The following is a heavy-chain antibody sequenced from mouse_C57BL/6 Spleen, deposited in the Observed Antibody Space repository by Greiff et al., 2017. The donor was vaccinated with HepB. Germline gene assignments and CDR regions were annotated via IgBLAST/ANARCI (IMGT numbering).Heavy chain of an antibody. CDR1: GFSLTSYA. J-gene: IGHJ3*01. D-gene: IGHD1-1*01. V-gene: IGHV2-9-1*01. CDR3: TRNYGSNYEAWFAY. CDR2: IWTGGGT. Sequence: VQLKESGPGLVAPSQSLSITCTVSGFSLTSYAISWVRQPPGKGLEWLGVIWTGGGTNYNSALKSRLSISKDNSKSQVFLKMNSLQTDDTARYYCTRNYGSNYEAWFAYWGQGTLVTVSA.